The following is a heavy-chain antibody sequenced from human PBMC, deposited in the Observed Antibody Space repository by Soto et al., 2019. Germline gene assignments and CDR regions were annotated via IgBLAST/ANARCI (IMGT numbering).Heavy chain of an antibody. CDR1: GFTFNTYN. CDR2: ISDSSNTI. CDR3: AKDPGEDTYWFDY. D-gene: IGHD2-8*02. V-gene: IGHV3-48*01. J-gene: IGHJ4*02. Sequence: GGSLRLSCAASGFTFNTYNMNWVRQAPGKGLEWVSYISDSSNTIHYADSVKGRFTISRDNAKNSLYLQMNSLRAEDTAVYYCAKDPGEDTYWFDYWGQGTLVTVSS.